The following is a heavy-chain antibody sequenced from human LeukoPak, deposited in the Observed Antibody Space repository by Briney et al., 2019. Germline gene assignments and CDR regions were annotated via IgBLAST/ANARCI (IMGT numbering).Heavy chain of an antibody. CDR2: ISSSSTYV. Sequence: PGGSLRLSCVASRFTFRTYTMNWVRQAPGEGLEGASSISSSSTYVYYADSVKGRFTISRDNGKEILYLQMNSLRAEDTAAYYCARDYPSEVDIVSMTPFDYWGQGTLVTVSS. CDR1: RFTFRTYT. D-gene: IGHD5/OR15-5a*01. V-gene: IGHV3-21*01. J-gene: IGHJ4*02. CDR3: ARDYPSEVDIVSMTPFDY.